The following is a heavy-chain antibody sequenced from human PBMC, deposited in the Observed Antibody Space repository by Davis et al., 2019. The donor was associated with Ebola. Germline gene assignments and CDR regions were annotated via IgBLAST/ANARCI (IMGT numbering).Heavy chain of an antibody. CDR1: GYTFRSYC. D-gene: IGHD4-11*01. Sequence: AASVKVSCKASGYTFRSYCISWVRQAPGQGLEWMGWINSHNGNTNFAQRLQGRVTMTTDTSTSTAYMELRSLRSDDTAVYYCARDQFQDYGNYAQVRFDPWGQGTLVTVS. CDR2: INSHNGNT. V-gene: IGHV1-18*01. J-gene: IGHJ5*02. CDR3: ARDQFQDYGNYAQVRFDP.